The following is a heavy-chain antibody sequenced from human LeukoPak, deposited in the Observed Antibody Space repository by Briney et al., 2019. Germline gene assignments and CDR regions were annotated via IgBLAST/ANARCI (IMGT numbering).Heavy chain of an antibody. Sequence: SQTLSLTCTVSGGSISSGGYYWSWIRQPPGKGLEWIGYIYHSGSTYYNPSLKSRVTISVDRPKNQFSLKLSSVTAADTAVYYCARGHCSSTSCYNPYYWGQGTLVTVSS. CDR1: GGSISSGGYY. V-gene: IGHV4-30-2*01. J-gene: IGHJ4*02. D-gene: IGHD2-2*02. CDR3: ARGHCSSTSCYNPYY. CDR2: IYHSGST.